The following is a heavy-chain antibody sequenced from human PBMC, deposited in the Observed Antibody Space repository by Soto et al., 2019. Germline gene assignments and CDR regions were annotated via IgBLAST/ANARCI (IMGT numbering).Heavy chain of an antibody. CDR1: GGSISSYY. J-gene: IGHJ5*01. CDR3: ARYYDFWSGYHLKWFDS. D-gene: IGHD3-3*01. Sequence: PSETLSLTCTLSGGSISSYYWSWIRQPPGKGLEWIGYIYYSGSTNYNPSLKSRVTISVDTSKNQFSLKLSSVTAADTAVYYCARYYDFWSGYHLKWFDSPGPGTLVTVSS. CDR2: IYYSGST. V-gene: IGHV4-59*01.